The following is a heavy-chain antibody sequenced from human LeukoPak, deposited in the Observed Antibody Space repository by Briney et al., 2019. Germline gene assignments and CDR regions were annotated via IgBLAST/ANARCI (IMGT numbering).Heavy chain of an antibody. CDR1: GCSISSSSYS. D-gene: IGHD3-22*01. V-gene: IGHV4-39*01. J-gene: IGHJ3*02. CDR3: ASFYDSSGYYYSLDAFDI. Sequence: SETLSLTCTVSGCSISSSSYSWGWIRQPPGKGLEWLGRIYYSGSTYYNQSLRSRVTISIDTAKTQFSLKLSSVTAADTALYYCASFYDSSGYYYSLDAFDIWGQGTMVTVSS. CDR2: IYYSGST.